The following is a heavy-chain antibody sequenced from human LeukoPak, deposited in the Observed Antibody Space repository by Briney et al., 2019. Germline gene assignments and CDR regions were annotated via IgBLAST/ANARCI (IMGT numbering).Heavy chain of an antibody. V-gene: IGHV1-2*02. J-gene: IGHJ4*02. CDR3: ARDQNTYRYYYGSGSYPDY. Sequence: ASVTVSCKASGYTFTGYYMHWVRQAPGQGLEWMGWINPNSGGTNYAQKFQGRVTMTRDTSISTAYMELSRLRSDDTAVYYCARDQNTYRYYYGSGSYPDYWGQGTLVTVSS. CDR2: INPNSGGT. D-gene: IGHD3-10*01. CDR1: GYTFTGYY.